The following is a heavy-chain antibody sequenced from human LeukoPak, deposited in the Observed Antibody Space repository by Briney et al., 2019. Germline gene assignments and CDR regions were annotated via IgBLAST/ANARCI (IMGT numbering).Heavy chain of an antibody. V-gene: IGHV1-2*02. J-gene: IGHJ4*02. CDR3: ARGRYNWNYSFDY. CDR1: GYTFTGYY. Sequence: ASVKVSCKTSGYTFTGYYMHWVRQAPGQGLEWMGWINPKSGGTNYAQKFQGRVSMTRDTFIRTAYMELSRLRSDDTAVYYCARGRYNWNYSFDYWGQGTLVTVSS. D-gene: IGHD1-7*01. CDR2: INPKSGGT.